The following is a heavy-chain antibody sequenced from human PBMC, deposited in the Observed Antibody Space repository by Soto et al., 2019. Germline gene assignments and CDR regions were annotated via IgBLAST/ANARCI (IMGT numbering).Heavy chain of an antibody. CDR3: ARGPGYCSGGSCYGGFDP. J-gene: IGHJ5*02. CDR1: GFTVSSNY. CDR2: IYSGGST. D-gene: IGHD2-15*01. V-gene: IGHV3-53*04. Sequence: SLRLSCAASGFTVSSNYMSWVRQAPGKGLEWVSVIYSGGSTYYADSVKGRFTISRHNSKNTLYLQMNSLRAEDTAVYYCARGPGYCSGGSCYGGFDPWGQGTLVTVSS.